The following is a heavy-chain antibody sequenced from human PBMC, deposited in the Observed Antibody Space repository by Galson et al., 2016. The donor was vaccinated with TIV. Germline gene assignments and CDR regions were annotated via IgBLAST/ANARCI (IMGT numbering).Heavy chain of an antibody. CDR1: EFTFSKYD. Sequence: SLRLSCAASEFTFSKYDMHWVRQVTGKGLEWVSVIGIGGDTYYADSVKGRFTISRENTKNSLYLQMDGLRAGDTAVYFCTRVKATYSRHHYYGMDVWGQGTTVTVSS. CDR2: IGIGGDT. V-gene: IGHV3-13*01. D-gene: IGHD4-11*01. J-gene: IGHJ6*02. CDR3: TRVKATYSRHHYYGMDV.